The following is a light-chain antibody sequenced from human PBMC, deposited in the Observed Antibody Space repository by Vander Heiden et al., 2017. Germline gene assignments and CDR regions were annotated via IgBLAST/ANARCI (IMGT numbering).Light chain of an antibody. V-gene: IGLV2-14*03. CDR2: DVS. Sequence: SALTQPASVSGSPVQPTNPSCTGTSNAVGGYNSVSWYQQHPGKAPKLLILDVSSRAPGVSNRFSGSKSGNTASLTISGLQTEDEADYYCVSYASSTFVRFGGGTKLTVL. CDR1: SNAVGGYNS. CDR3: VSYASSTFVR. J-gene: IGLJ2*01.